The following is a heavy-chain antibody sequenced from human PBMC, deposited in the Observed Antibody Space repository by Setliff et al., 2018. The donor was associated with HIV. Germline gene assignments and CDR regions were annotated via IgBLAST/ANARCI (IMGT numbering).Heavy chain of an antibody. CDR2: LHTGDGRT. D-gene: IGHD2-2*01. J-gene: IGHJ4*02. Sequence: QRLEWMGWLHTGDGRTSYSVKLQGRVTFTRDTSASTAYMELSSLGSEDTAVYYCVRRAAAAEVFDYWGQGTLVTVSS. CDR3: VRRAAAAEVFDY. V-gene: IGHV1-3*04.